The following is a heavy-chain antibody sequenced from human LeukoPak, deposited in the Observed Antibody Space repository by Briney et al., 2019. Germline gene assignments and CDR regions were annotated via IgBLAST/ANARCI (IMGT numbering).Heavy chain of an antibody. D-gene: IGHD6-13*01. CDR1: GGSFSGYY. V-gene: IGHV4-34*01. Sequence: SETLSLTCAVYGGSFSGYYWSWIRQPPGKGLEWIGEISHSGSTNYNPSLKSRVTISVDTSKSQFSLKLSSVTAADTAVYYCARAAGVLDYWGQGTLVTVSS. CDR3: ARAAGVLDY. CDR2: ISHSGST. J-gene: IGHJ4*02.